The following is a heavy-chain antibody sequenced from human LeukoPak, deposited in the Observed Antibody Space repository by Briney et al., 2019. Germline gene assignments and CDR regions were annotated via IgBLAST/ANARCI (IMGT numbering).Heavy chain of an antibody. CDR3: AKDRATMVRRVIDSTDY. Sequence: GGSLRLSCAASGFTFSSYAMSWVRQAPGKGLEWVSAISGSGGSTYYADSVKGRFTISRDNSKNTLYLQMNSLRAEDTAVYYCAKDRATMVRRVIDSTDYWGQGTLVTVSS. V-gene: IGHV3-23*01. CDR1: GFTFSSYA. CDR2: ISGSGGST. D-gene: IGHD3-10*01. J-gene: IGHJ4*02.